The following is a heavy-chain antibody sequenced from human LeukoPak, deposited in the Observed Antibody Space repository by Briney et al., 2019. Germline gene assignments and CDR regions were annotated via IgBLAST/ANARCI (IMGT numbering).Heavy chain of an antibody. V-gene: IGHV3-74*01. CDR1: GFSFSTYC. CDR2: ICPDGTVT. CDR3: VRDFRSADY. Sequence: GGSLRLSCAASGFSFSTYCMHWVRQAPGKGPMWVSRICPDGTVTNYADSVKARFSISRDNARNTVYLQMNSLRAEDTAVYYCVRDFRSADYWGQGTLVTVSS. J-gene: IGHJ4*02.